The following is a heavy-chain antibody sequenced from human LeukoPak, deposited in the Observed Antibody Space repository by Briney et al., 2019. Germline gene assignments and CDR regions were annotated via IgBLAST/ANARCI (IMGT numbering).Heavy chain of an antibody. CDR3: ARGPLYCSGGSCYSGFHDY. Sequence: SETLSLTCTVSGGSISSYYWSWIRQPPGKGLEWIGEINHSGSTNYNPSLKSRVTISVDTSKNQFSLKLSSVTAADTAVYYCARGPLYCSGGSCYSGFHDYWGQGTLVTVSS. V-gene: IGHV4-34*01. CDR1: GGSISSYY. CDR2: INHSGST. J-gene: IGHJ4*02. D-gene: IGHD2-15*01.